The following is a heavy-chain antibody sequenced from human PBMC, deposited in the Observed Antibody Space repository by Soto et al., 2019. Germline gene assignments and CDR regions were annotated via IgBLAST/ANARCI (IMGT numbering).Heavy chain of an antibody. CDR1: GGTFRNYA. J-gene: IGHJ4*02. V-gene: IGHV1-69*01. Sequence: QVQLVQSGAEVKKPGSSVKLSCKTSGGTFRNYAINWVRQAPGQGLEWMGGSIPVFGTANYAQTFQGRFTITADESTSTAYMELGSLRSEDTAVYYCAIPLPKQQLWRGAFDHWGQGTLVTVAS. CDR3: AIPLPKQQLWRGAFDH. CDR2: SIPVFGTA. D-gene: IGHD6-13*01.